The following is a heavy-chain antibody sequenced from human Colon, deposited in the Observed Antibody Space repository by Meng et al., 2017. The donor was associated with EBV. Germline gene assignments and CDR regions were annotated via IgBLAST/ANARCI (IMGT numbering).Heavy chain of an antibody. J-gene: IGHJ4*02. D-gene: IGHD2-21*02. CDR2: IYHSGSS. Sequence: PELGHASRTLSLSFSVSGGSLISRNWWSWVCKPPGKGLDLIGEIYHSGSSNYNPALKIRVTISVDESKNQFSLRLSSVAAADTAVYYCARVGAYCGGDCYHPRWGQGTLVTVSS. V-gene: IGHV4-4*02. CDR3: ARVGAYCGGDCYHPR. CDR1: GGSLISRNW.